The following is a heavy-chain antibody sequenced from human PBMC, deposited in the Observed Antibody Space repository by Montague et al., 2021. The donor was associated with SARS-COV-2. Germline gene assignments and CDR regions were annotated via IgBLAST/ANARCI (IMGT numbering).Heavy chain of an antibody. Sequence: SETLSLTCTVSSASISNDIYYGGWIRQPPGKGPEWIGGSRYGGTSYYNPSLKSRVTISIDTSKNQCSLTMTAVTAADTAVYFCARQDIQLRFDLWGRGTLVTVSS. D-gene: IGHD1-1*01. CDR2: SRYGGTS. V-gene: IGHV4-39*01. J-gene: IGHJ2*01. CDR1: SASISNDIYY. CDR3: ARQDIQLRFDL.